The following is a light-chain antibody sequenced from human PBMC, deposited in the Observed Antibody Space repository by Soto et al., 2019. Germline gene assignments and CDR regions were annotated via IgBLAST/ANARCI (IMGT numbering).Light chain of an antibody. J-gene: IGLJ2*01. CDR3: QTWDTGIVV. V-gene: IGLV4-69*01. Sequence: QLVLTQSPSASASLGASVKLTCXXXXXHGNYVIAWHQQQPEKGPRYLMKVKSDGSHNKGDEIPDRFSGSSSGAERYLAISSLQSEDEADYYCQTWDTGIVVFGGGTKVTVL. CDR1: XXHGNYV. CDR2: VKSDGSH.